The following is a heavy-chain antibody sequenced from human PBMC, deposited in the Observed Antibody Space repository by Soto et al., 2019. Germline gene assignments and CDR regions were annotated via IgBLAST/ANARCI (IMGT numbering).Heavy chain of an antibody. V-gene: IGHV3-21*01. J-gene: IGHJ2*01. CDR1: GFTFSNYN. Sequence: EVQLVESGGGLVKPGGSLRLSSAVSGFTFSNYNMNWVRQAPGKGLEWVSSIGRSGGYIYYADSVKGRFTISRDNGKNSLFLQMNSLRAEDTAVYYCARGDHGGTSHWYLDLWGRGTLVTVSS. D-gene: IGHD4-17*01. CDR3: ARGDHGGTSHWYLDL. CDR2: IGRSGGYI.